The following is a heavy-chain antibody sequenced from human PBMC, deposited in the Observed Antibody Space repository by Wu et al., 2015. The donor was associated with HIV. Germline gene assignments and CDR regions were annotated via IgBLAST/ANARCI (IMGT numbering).Heavy chain of an antibody. CDR1: GYTFTDYY. Sequence: QVQLVQSGAEVKKPGASVKVSCKASGYTFTDYYIHWVRQAPGQGLEWMGWINPNSGGTNYPQNFQGRVTMTRDTSISTAYMELNSLRSDDTAVYYCARDRLRDYYDTTGYAFDIWGQGTMVTVS. J-gene: IGHJ3*02. V-gene: IGHV1-2*02. CDR2: INPNSGGT. D-gene: IGHD3-22*01. CDR3: ARDRLRDYYDTTGYAFDI.